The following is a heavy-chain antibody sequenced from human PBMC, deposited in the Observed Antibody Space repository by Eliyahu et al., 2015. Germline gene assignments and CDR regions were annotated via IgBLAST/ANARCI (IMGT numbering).Heavy chain of an antibody. D-gene: IGHD2-8*01. Sequence: QVRVVESGGRAVQPGASVRLXCTTSGFPLSNFCMHWVRQAPGKGLEWVALVGKTGRDMYYADSVKGRFTLSRDNYRNILLLQMDSLKIEDSAQYFCVREIHCSNRMTLDFWGQGTLVTVSS. CDR3: VREIHCSNRMTLDF. J-gene: IGHJ4*01. CDR2: VGKTGRDM. V-gene: IGHV3-33*08. CDR1: GFPLSNFC.